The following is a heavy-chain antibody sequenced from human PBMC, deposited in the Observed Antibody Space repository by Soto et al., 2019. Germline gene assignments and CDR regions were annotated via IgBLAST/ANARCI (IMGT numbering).Heavy chain of an antibody. CDR1: GYSFTSYW. J-gene: IGHJ6*02. CDR2: IDPSDSYT. CDR3: ARQHLSAAGQPYYYYYYGMDV. Sequence: PGGSLKISCKGSGYSFTSYWISWVRQMPGKGLEWMGRIDPSDSYTNYSPSFQGHVTISADKSISTAYLQWSSLKASDTAMYYCARQHLSAAGQPYYYYYYGMDVWGQGTTVTVSS. D-gene: IGHD6-13*01. V-gene: IGHV5-10-1*01.